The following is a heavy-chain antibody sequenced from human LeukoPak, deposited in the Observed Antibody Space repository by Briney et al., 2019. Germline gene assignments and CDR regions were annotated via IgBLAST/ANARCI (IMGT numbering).Heavy chain of an antibody. V-gene: IGHV4-31*03. Sequence: PSETLSLTCTVSGGSISSGGYYWSWIRQHPGKGLEWIGYIYYSGSTYYNPSLKSRVTISVDTSKNQFSLKLSSVTAADTAVYYCAREYCCGGSCYHNWFDPWGQGTLVTVSS. CDR2: IYYSGST. J-gene: IGHJ5*02. CDR1: GGSISSGGYY. CDR3: AREYCCGGSCYHNWFDP. D-gene: IGHD2-15*01.